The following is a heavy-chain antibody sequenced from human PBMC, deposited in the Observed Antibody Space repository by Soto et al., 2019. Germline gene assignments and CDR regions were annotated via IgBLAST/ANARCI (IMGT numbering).Heavy chain of an antibody. CDR1: GGSINGYY. J-gene: IGHJ4*01. V-gene: IGHV4-59*01. Sequence: QVQLQESGPGLVKPSETLSLTCTVSGGSINGYYWTWLRQSPTNGLEWIGYFHFSGSTKYNPSLESRLTISADTSKNQTPLTLSSVTAADTAVYYCARASGYSYGYDDFFDNWGQGTLANVSS. CDR2: FHFSGST. D-gene: IGHD5-18*01. CDR3: ARASGYSYGYDDFFDN.